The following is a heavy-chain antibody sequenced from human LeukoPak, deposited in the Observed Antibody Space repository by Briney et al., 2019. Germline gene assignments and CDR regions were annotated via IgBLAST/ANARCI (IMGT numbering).Heavy chain of an antibody. CDR2: MNPNSGNT. CDR3: ARASSIAARGLTLTSHY. J-gene: IGHJ4*02. D-gene: IGHD6-6*01. V-gene: IGHV1-8*01. Sequence: GASVKVSCKASGYTFTSSDINWVRQATGQGLEWMGWMNPNSGNTGYAQKFQGRVTMTRNTSISTAYMELSSLRSEDTAVYYCARASSIAARGLTLTSHYWGQGTLVTVSS. CDR1: GYTFTSSD.